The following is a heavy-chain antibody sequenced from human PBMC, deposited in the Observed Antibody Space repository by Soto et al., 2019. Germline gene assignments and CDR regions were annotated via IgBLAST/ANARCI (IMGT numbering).Heavy chain of an antibody. CDR1: GGSISSGGYY. CDR2: IYYSWST. V-gene: IGHV4-31*03. D-gene: IGHD1-7*01. CDR3: ARDRELNGFDP. Sequence: PSETLSLTCTVSGGSISSGGYYWSWIRQHPGKGLEWIGYIYYSWSTYYNPSLKSRVTISVDTSKNQFSLKLSSVTAADTAVYYCARDRELNGFDPWGQGTLVTVSS. J-gene: IGHJ5*02.